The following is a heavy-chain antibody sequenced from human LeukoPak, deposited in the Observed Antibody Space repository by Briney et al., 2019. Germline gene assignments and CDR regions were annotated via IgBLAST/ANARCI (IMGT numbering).Heavy chain of an antibody. CDR2: IYSGGST. CDR1: GFTVSSNY. V-gene: IGHV3-66*02. D-gene: IGHD3-22*01. CDR3: ARELDSSGYYYFDY. Sequence: GGSLRLSCAASGFTVSSNYMSWVRQAPGKGLEWFSVIYSGGSTYYADSVKGRFTISRDNSKNTLYLQMNSLRAEDTAVYYCARELDSSGYYYFDYWGQGTLVTVSS. J-gene: IGHJ4*02.